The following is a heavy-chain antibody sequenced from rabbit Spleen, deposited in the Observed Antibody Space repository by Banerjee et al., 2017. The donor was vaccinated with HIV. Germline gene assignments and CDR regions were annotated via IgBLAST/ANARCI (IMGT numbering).Heavy chain of an antibody. V-gene: IGHV1S40*01. J-gene: IGHJ4*01. D-gene: IGHD6-1*01. Sequence: QSLEESGGGLVKPGASLTLTCKASGFSFNSGYDMCWVRQAPGKGLEWIACINAVTGKAVYASWAKGRFTFSKTSSTTVTLQMTSLTAADTATYFCARDLGDNGLYGRLNLWGQGTLVTVS. CDR2: INAVTGKA. CDR1: GFSFNSGYD. CDR3: ARDLGDNGLYGRLNL.